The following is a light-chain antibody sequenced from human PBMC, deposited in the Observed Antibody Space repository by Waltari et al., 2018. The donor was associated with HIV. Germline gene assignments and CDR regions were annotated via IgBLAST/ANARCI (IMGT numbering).Light chain of an antibody. J-gene: IGLJ3*02. CDR2: EVN. V-gene: IGLV2-23*02. CDR3: CSYASSSTCRV. CDR1: SSDVGSYNL. Sequence: QSVLTQPASVSGSPGQSITISCTGTSSDVGSYNLVSWYQQHPGKAPKLMIYEVNKRPSGISNRFSGSKSGNTASLTISGLQAEDEADYYCCSYASSSTCRVFGGGTKLTVL.